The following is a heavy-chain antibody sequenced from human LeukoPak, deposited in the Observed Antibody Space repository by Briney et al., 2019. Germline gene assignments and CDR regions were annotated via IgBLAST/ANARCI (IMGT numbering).Heavy chain of an antibody. V-gene: IGHV3-21*04. D-gene: IGHD5-24*01. CDR2: ISSSSYI. CDR1: GFTFSSYS. Sequence: SGGSLRLSCAASGFTFSSYSMNWVRQAPGKGLEWVSSISSSSYIYYADSVKGRFTISRDNAKNSLYLQMNSLRAEDTALYYCAKEGEMAAAFDYWGQGTLVTVSS. J-gene: IGHJ4*02. CDR3: AKEGEMAAAFDY.